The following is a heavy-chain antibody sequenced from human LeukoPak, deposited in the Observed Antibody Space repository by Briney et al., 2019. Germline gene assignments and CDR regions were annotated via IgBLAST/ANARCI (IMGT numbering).Heavy chain of an antibody. V-gene: IGHV4-4*07. J-gene: IGHJ4*02. CDR1: GGSISSYY. CDR3: ARAGSGWGDIDS. CDR2: IYTSGST. D-gene: IGHD6-19*01. Sequence: SETLPLTCTVSGGSISSYYWSWIRQPAGKGLEWIGRIYTSGSTNYNPSPKSRVTMSVDTSKKQFSLSLSSVTAADTAVYFCARAGSGWGDIDSWGQGTLVTVSS.